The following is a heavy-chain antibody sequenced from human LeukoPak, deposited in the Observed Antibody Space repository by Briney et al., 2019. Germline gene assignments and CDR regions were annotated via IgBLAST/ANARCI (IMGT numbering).Heavy chain of an antibody. Sequence: GGSLRLSCAASGFTFSSYAMSWVRQAPGKGLEWVSAISGSGGSTYYADSVKGRFTISRDNSKSTLYLQMNSLRAEDTAVYYCATRHYYYDSSGYYWGQGTLVTVSS. CDR1: GFTFSSYA. CDR2: ISGSGGST. J-gene: IGHJ4*02. V-gene: IGHV3-23*01. CDR3: ATRHYYYDSSGYY. D-gene: IGHD3-22*01.